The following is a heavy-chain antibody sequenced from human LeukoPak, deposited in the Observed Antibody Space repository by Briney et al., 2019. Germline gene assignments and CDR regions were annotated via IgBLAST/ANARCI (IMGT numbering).Heavy chain of an antibody. CDR3: ARLGVRGVIKDY. J-gene: IGHJ4*02. CDR1: GASFSGYY. V-gene: IGHV4-34*01. Sequence: SETLSLTCAVYGASFSGYYWSWIRQPPGKGLEWIGEINRSGSTNYNPSLKSRVTISVDTSKNQFSLKLSSVTAADTAVYYCARLGVRGVIKDYWGQGTLVTVSS. D-gene: IGHD3-10*01. CDR2: INRSGST.